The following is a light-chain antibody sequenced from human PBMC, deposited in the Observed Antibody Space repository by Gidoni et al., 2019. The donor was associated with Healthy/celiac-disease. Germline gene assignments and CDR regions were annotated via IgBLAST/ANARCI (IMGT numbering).Light chain of an antibody. J-gene: IGLJ1*01. CDR2: EVS. CDR1: SSDVGGYNY. CDR3: SSYTSSSRNYV. V-gene: IGLV2-14*01. Sequence: QSALTQPASVSGSPGPSITISCTGTSSDVGGYNYVSWYQQHPGKAPKLMIYEVSNRPSGVSNRFSGSKSGNTASLTISWLQAEDEADYYCSSYTSSSRNYVFGTGTKVTVL.